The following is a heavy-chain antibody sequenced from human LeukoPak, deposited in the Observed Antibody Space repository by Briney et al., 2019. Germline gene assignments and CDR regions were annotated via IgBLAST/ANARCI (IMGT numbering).Heavy chain of an antibody. D-gene: IGHD3-10*02. J-gene: IGHJ6*02. CDR2: IYSVGST. Sequence: GGSLRLSCAASGFTVSSNYMSWVRQAPGKGLEWVSVIYSVGSTYYADSVKGRFTISRDNSKNTLSLQMNSLRVEDTAVYYCASCSGQNYNYGLDFWGQGTPVTVSS. CDR1: GFTVSSNY. CDR3: ASCSGQNYNYGLDF. V-gene: IGHV3-53*01.